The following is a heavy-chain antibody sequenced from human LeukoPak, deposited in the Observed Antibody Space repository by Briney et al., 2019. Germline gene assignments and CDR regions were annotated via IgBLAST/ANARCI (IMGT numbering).Heavy chain of an antibody. D-gene: IGHD7-27*01. CDR3: VRDGPSWGLL. J-gene: IGHJ4*02. V-gene: IGHV4-4*07. CDR1: GGSIGTYY. Sequence: PSETLSLTCTVSGGSIGTYYWSWIRQPAGEGLEWIGRIFTTGGANYNPSLKSRVTMSLDTSKNLFSLKLNSVTAADTAVYYCVRDGPSWGLLWGQGALVTVS. CDR2: IFTTGGA.